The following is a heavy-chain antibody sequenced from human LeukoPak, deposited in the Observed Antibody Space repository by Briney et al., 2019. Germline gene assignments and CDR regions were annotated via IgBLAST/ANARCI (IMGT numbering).Heavy chain of an antibody. V-gene: IGHV3-9*01. CDR1: GFTFDDYA. D-gene: IGHD6-13*01. J-gene: IGHJ4*02. CDR2: ISWNSGSI. CDR3: ATLAAAGLNFDY. Sequence: GRSLRLSCAASGFTFDDYAIHCVRQAPGKGLEWGSGISWNSGSIGYADSVKGRFTISRDNAKNSLYLQMNSLRAEDTALYYCATLAAAGLNFDYWGQGTLVTVSS.